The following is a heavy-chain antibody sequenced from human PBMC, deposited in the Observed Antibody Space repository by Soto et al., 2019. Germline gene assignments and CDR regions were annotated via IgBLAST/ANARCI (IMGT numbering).Heavy chain of an antibody. CDR3: ARVVATVAGPYGMDV. D-gene: IGHD6-19*01. CDR1: GYTFTSYV. CDR2: ISAYNGNT. Sequence: QVQLVQSGXXXKKPXXXXXVSCRASGYTFTSYVISWVRQAPAQGLEWMGWISAYNGNTNFAQKLQGRVTMTTDTSTSTAYMELRSLRSDDTAVYYCARVVATVAGPYGMDVWGQGTTVTVSS. V-gene: IGHV1-18*01. J-gene: IGHJ6*02.